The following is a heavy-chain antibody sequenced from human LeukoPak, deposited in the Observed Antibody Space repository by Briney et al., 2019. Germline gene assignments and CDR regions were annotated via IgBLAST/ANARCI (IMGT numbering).Heavy chain of an antibody. D-gene: IGHD3-22*01. V-gene: IGHV3-53*01. Sequence: PGGSLRLSCAASGFTVSSNYMSWVRQAPGKGLEWVSVIYSGGSTYYADSVKGRFTISRDNSKNTLYLQMNSLRAEDTAVYYCARVPDSSGYYFSAFDIWGQGTMVTVSS. CDR3: ARVPDSSGYYFSAFDI. J-gene: IGHJ3*02. CDR2: IYSGGST. CDR1: GFTVSSNY.